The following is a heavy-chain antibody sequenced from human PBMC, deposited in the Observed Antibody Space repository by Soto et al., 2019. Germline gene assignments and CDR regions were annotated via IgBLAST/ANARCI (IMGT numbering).Heavy chain of an antibody. J-gene: IGHJ6*02. CDR3: ARVDNWSDLPYYSYGMDV. CDR2: IYYSGST. Sequence: QVQLQESGPGLVKPSQTLSLTCTVSGGSISSGDYYWSWIRQPPGKGLEWIGYIYYSGSTYYNPSLKSRVTIPVDTSKNQFSLKLSSVTAADTAVYYCARVDNWSDLPYYSYGMDVWGQGTTVTVSS. D-gene: IGHD1-1*01. V-gene: IGHV4-30-4*01. CDR1: GGSISSGDYY.